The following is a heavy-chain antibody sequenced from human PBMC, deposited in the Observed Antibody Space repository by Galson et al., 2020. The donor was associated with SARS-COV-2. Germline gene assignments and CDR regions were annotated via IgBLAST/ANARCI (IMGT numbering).Heavy chain of an antibody. CDR2: INPGDSDT. D-gene: IGHD4-4*01. J-gene: IGHJ4*02. V-gene: IGHV5-51*01. CDR3: ARHDSSAYIDY. Sequence: GESLKISCKGYGYSFTSYWIGWVRQMPGKGLEWMGIINPGDSDTRYSPSFQDQVIMSADKSISTAYLQWTSLKASDTAMYYCARHDSSAYIDYWGQGTLVTVSS. CDR1: GYSFTSYW.